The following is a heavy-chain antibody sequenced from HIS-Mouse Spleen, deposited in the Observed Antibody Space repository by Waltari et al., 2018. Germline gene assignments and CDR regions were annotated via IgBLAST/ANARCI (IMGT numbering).Heavy chain of an antibody. CDR3: AKYGRYSGSYSDAFDI. Sequence: TFSSYAMSWVRQAPGKGLEWVSAISGSGGSTYYADSVKGRFTISRDNSKNTLYLQMNSLRAEDTAVYYCAKYGRYSGSYSDAFDIWGQGTMVTVSS. CDR2: ISGSGGST. D-gene: IGHD1-26*01. J-gene: IGHJ3*02. CDR1: TFSSYA. V-gene: IGHV3-23*01.